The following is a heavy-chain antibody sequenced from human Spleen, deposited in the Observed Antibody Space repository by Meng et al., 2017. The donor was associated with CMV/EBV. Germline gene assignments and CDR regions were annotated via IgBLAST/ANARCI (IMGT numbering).Heavy chain of an antibody. V-gene: IGHV1-2*02. CDR3: ARVIGYSSSSFHY. CDR1: GYTFTGYY. D-gene: IGHD6-6*01. CDR2: INPNSGGT. J-gene: IGHJ4*02. Sequence: KAYGYTFTGYYMHWVRQAPGQGLEWMGWINPNSGGTNYAQKFQGRVTMTRDTSISTAYMELSRLRSDDTAVYYCARVIGYSSSSFHYWGQGTLVTVSS.